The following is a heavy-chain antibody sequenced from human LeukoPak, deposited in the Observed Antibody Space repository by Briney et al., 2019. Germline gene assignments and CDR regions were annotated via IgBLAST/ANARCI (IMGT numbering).Heavy chain of an antibody. CDR2: ISSSGSTI. Sequence: GGSLRLSCAASGFTFSDYYMSWIRQAPGKGLEWVSYISSSGSTIYYADSVKGRFTISRDNAKNSLYPQMNSLRAEDTAVYYCARVRDTGYFDYWGQGTLVTVSS. CDR1: GFTFSDYY. CDR3: ARVRDTGYFDY. J-gene: IGHJ4*02. D-gene: IGHD5-18*01. V-gene: IGHV3-11*04.